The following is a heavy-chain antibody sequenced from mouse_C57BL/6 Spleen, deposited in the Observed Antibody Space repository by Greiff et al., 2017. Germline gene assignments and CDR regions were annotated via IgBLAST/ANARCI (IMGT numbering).Heavy chain of an antibody. V-gene: IGHV1-15*01. Sequence: QVQLQQSGAELVRPGASVTLSCKASGYTFTDYEMHWVKQTPVHGLEWIGAIDPETGGTAYNQKFKGKAILTADKSSSTAYMELRSLTSEDSAVYYCTRWGLITTVVAPFAYWGQGTLVTVSA. D-gene: IGHD1-1*01. CDR2: IDPETGGT. CDR3: TRWGLITTVVAPFAY. CDR1: GYTFTDYE. J-gene: IGHJ3*01.